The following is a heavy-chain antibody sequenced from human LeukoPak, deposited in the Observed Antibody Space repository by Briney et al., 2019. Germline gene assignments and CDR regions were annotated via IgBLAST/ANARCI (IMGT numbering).Heavy chain of an antibody. D-gene: IGHD6-6*01. CDR3: ARIIAGRLDF. CDR1: GRSISSDS. V-gene: IGHV4-59*01. Sequence: NSSETLSLTCTVSGRSISSDSWSWIRQAPGKGLEWVGDIYYSGDTNYDPSLKSRVTISVDTSKNQFSLRLSSVTAADTAVYYCARIIAGRLDFWGQGTLVTVSS. CDR2: IYYSGDT. J-gene: IGHJ4*02.